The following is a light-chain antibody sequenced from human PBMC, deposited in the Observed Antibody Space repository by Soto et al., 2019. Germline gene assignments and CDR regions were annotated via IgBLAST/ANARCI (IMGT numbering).Light chain of an antibody. Sequence: QSVLTQPPSASGSPGQSVTISCTGTSSDVGGYNYVSWYQQHPGKAPKLMIYEVSKRPSGVPDRFSGSKSGNTASLTVSGLRAEDEADYYCSSYAGSNINNYVFGTGTKVT. J-gene: IGLJ1*01. CDR1: SSDVGGYNY. CDR2: EVS. V-gene: IGLV2-8*01. CDR3: SSYAGSNINNYV.